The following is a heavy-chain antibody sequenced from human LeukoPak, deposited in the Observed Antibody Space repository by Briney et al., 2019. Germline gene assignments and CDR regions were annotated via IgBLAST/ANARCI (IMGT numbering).Heavy chain of an antibody. CDR1: GFTLSSYA. J-gene: IGHJ4*02. Sequence: PGRSLRLSCAASGFTLSSYAMHWVRQAPGKGLEWVAVISYDGSNKYYADSVKGRFTISRDNSKNTLYLQMNSLRAEDTAVYYCSREVGGCYMRYYFDYWGQGTLVTVSS. CDR3: SREVGGCYMRYYFDY. D-gene: IGHD2-15*01. V-gene: IGHV3-30-3*01. CDR2: ISYDGSNK.